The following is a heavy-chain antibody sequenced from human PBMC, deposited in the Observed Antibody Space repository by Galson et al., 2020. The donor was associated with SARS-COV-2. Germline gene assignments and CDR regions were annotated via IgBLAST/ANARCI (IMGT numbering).Heavy chain of an antibody. CDR2: IRSKAYGGTT. V-gene: IGHV3-49*04. CDR3: TRGLYSSGLLDSFDI. CDR1: GFTFGDYA. Sequence: GESLKISCTASGFTFGDYAMSWVRQAPGKGLESVGFIRSKAYGGTTEYAASVKGRFTISRDDSKSIAYLQMNSLKTEDTAVYYCTRGLYSSGLLDSFDIWGQGTMVTVSS. D-gene: IGHD6-19*01. J-gene: IGHJ3*02.